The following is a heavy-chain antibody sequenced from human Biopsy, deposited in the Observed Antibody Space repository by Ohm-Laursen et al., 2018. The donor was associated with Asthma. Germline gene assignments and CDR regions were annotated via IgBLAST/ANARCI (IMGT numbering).Heavy chain of an antibody. CDR2: ISLEGWNK. Sequence: SLRLSCSASGFTFSSYSMHWVRQAPAPGLEWVAIISLEGWNKHYADSVKGRFSISRDNAKYTLFLQMDILTVEDTAVYFYARGLVDASVSSWFPDFDYWGQGTLVTVSS. D-gene: IGHD6-13*01. CDR3: ARGLVDASVSSWFPDFDY. CDR1: GFTFSSYS. V-gene: IGHV3-30*04. J-gene: IGHJ4*02.